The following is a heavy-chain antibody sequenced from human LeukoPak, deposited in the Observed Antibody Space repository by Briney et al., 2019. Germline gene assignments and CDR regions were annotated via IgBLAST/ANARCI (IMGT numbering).Heavy chain of an antibody. CDR1: GASIRSHY. D-gene: IGHD6-13*01. J-gene: IGHJ6*02. CDR3: ARADSSRYDYYYYGMDV. V-gene: IGHV4-59*08. CDR2: IYHIGNT. Sequence: SETLSLTCTVSGASIRSHYWSWIRQPPGKGLEWIGYIYHIGNTNYNPSLKSRLTISVDTSKNQFSLKLNSVTAADTAVYYCARADSSRYDYYYYGMDVWGQGTTVTVSS.